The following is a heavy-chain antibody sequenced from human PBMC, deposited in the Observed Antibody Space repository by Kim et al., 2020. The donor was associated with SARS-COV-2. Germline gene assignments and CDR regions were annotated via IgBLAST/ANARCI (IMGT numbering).Heavy chain of an antibody. Sequence: GESLKISCKGSGYSFTSYWISWVRQMPGKGLEWMGRIDPSDSYTNYSPSFQGHVTISADKSISTAYLQWSSLKASDTAMYYCARPTSYCSSTSCYNYWYFDLWGRGTLVTVSS. CDR3: ARPTSYCSSTSCYNYWYFDL. D-gene: IGHD2-2*01. CDR2: IDPSDSYT. V-gene: IGHV5-10-1*01. CDR1: GYSFTSYW. J-gene: IGHJ2*01.